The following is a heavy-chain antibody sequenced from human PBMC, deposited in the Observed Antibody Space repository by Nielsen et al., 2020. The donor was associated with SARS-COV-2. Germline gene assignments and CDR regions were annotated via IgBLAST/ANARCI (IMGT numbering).Heavy chain of an antibody. Sequence: GESLKISCAASGLTFNNAWMNWVRQAPGKGLEWVGRIRSKANIYATAYGASVKGRFTISRDDSKNTAYLQMNSLRTEDTAIYYCTRVNPISGSWFDAFDIWGQGTLVTVSS. V-gene: IGHV3-73*01. CDR3: TRVNPISGSWFDAFDI. CDR2: IRSKANIYAT. D-gene: IGHD6-13*01. CDR1: GLTFNNAW. J-gene: IGHJ3*02.